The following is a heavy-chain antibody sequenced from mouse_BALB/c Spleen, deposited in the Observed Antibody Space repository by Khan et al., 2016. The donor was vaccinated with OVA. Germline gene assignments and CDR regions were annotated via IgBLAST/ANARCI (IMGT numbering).Heavy chain of an antibody. Sequence: VQLQESGPGLVAPSQSLSITCTISGFSLTNYGIHWVRQPPGKGLGWLVVIWSDGSTTYTSALKSRLTITKDNSKSQVFLKMNSLQTDDTASYFCARQPYYPYNVMDYWVQGPSVTVSS. V-gene: IGHV2-6-1*01. CDR3: ARQPYYPYNVMDY. D-gene: IGHD2-10*01. J-gene: IGHJ4*01. CDR2: IWSDGST. CDR1: GFSLTNYG.